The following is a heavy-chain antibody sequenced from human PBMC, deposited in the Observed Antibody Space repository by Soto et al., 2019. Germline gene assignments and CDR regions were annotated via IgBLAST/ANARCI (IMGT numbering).Heavy chain of an antibody. J-gene: IGHJ3*02. CDR3: VKGVYIFGYSAFDI. D-gene: IGHD3-3*02. CDR2: ISNNGDNT. CDR1: GFIFSSYT. Sequence: EVQLVESGGGLVRPGGSLRLSCSASGFIFSSYTMYWVRQAPGKGLKYVSAISNNGDNTYDADSVKGRFTISRDNSKKTVYLQMSSLRAEDTAVYYCVKGVYIFGYSAFDIWGRGTMVTVSS. V-gene: IGHV3-64D*06.